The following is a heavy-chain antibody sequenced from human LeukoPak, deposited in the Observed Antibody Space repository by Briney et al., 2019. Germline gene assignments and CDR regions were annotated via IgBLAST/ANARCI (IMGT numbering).Heavy chain of an antibody. J-gene: IGHJ4*02. CDR2: IYYSGST. V-gene: IGHV4-30-4*01. CDR1: GGSISSGDYY. D-gene: IGHD3-10*01. Sequence: SETLSLTCTVSGGSISSGDYYWSWIRQPPGKGLEWIGYIYYSGSTYYNPSLKSRVTISVDTSKNQFSLKLSSVTAADTAVYYCASGEGGFGGFLYYFDYWGQGTLVTVSS. CDR3: ASGEGGFGGFLYYFDY.